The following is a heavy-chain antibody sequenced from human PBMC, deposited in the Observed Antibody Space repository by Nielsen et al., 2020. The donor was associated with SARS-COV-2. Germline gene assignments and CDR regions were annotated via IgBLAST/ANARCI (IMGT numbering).Heavy chain of an antibody. Sequence: VRQAPGKGLEWVSAISGSGGSTYYADSVKGRFTISRDNSKNTLYLQMNSLRAEDTAVYYCAKCPPNYYGYDYWGQGTLVTVSS. J-gene: IGHJ4*02. CDR3: AKCPPNYYGYDY. CDR2: ISGSGGST. V-gene: IGHV3-23*01. D-gene: IGHD3-10*01.